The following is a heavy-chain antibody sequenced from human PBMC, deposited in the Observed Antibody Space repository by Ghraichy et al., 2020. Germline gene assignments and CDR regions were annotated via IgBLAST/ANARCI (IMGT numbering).Heavy chain of an antibody. CDR3: ARYSYSSGGLVGCDY. V-gene: IGHV1-18*01. J-gene: IGHJ4*02. Sequence: ASVKVSCKASGYTFTSYGISWVRQAPGQGLEWMGWISAYNGNTNYAQKLQGRVTMTTDTSTSTAYMELRSLRSDDTAVYYCARYSYSSGGLVGCDYWGQGTLVTVSS. D-gene: IGHD6-19*01. CDR1: GYTFTSYG. CDR2: ISAYNGNT.